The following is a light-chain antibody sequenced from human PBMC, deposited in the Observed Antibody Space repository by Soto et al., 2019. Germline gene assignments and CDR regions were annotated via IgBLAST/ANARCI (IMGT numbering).Light chain of an antibody. CDR1: QSVSSN. Sequence: EIVMTQSPATLSVSPGERATLSCRASQSVSSNLAWYQQNPGQAPRLLIYGGSSRATGIPVRFSGSGSETDFTLTITRLEPEDFAMYYCQQYSSSRTFGQGTKVDIK. CDR3: QQYSSSRT. V-gene: IGKV3-20*01. J-gene: IGKJ1*01. CDR2: GGS.